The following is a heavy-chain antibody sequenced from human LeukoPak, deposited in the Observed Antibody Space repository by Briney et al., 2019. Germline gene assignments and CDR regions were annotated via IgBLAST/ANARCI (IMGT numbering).Heavy chain of an antibody. CDR2: IKSKTAGGTT. Sequence: GGSLRLSCAASGFSFNSHNMNWVRQAPGKGLEWVGRIKSKTAGGTTDYAAPVKGRFTISRDDSKNTLYLQINSLKTEDTALYYCSTAPYGDFDYWGQGILVTVSS. D-gene: IGHD4-17*01. CDR1: GFSFNSHN. CDR3: STAPYGDFDY. V-gene: IGHV3-15*01. J-gene: IGHJ4*02.